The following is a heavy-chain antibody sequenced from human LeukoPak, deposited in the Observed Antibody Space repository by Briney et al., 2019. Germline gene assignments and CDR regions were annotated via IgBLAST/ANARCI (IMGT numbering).Heavy chain of an antibody. V-gene: IGHV1-2*02. Sequence: ASVKVSCKASGGTFSSYAISWVRQAPGQGLEWMGWINPNSGDTNYAQKFQDRVTMTRDTSITTAYMELSGLRSDDTALYYCARGSEVGATQKNALDIWGQGTMVTVSS. CDR1: GGTFSSYA. J-gene: IGHJ3*02. CDR2: INPNSGDT. CDR3: ARGSEVGATQKNALDI. D-gene: IGHD1-26*01.